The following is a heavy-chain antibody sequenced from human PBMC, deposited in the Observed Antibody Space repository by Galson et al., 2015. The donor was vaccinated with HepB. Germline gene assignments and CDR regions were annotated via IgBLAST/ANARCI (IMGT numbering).Heavy chain of an antibody. J-gene: IGHJ6*02. CDR2: ISYDGSNK. Sequence: SLRLSCAASGFTFSSYAMHWVRQAPGKGLEWVAVISYDGSNKYYADSVKGRFTISRDNSKNTLYLQMNSLRAEDTAVYYCARDKVVVVPAAMPIGTHYGMDVWGQGTTVTVSS. CDR1: GFTFSSYA. D-gene: IGHD2-2*01. V-gene: IGHV3-30-3*01. CDR3: ARDKVVVVPAAMPIGTHYGMDV.